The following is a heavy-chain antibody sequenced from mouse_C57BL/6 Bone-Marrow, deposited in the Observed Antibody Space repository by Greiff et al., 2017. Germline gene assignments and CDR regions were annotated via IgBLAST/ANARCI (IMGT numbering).Heavy chain of an antibody. CDR2: IDPDNGDT. CDR1: GFNIKDDY. D-gene: IGHD2-4*01. V-gene: IGHV14-4*01. J-gene: IGHJ4*01. CDR3: TIIYYDYPNAMDY. Sequence: EVKLQQSGAELVRPGASVKLSCTASGFNIKDDYMHWVKQRPEQGLEWIGWIDPDNGDTEYASKFQGKATITADTSSNTAYLQSSSLTSEDTAVYYCTIIYYDYPNAMDYWGQGTSGTVSS.